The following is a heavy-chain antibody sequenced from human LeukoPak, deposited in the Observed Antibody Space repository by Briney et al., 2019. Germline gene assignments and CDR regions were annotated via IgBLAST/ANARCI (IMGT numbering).Heavy chain of an antibody. CDR1: GGSISSYY. V-gene: IGHV4-59*01. CDR2: IYYSGST. D-gene: IGHD3-9*01. CDR3: AREKVDRGHYDILTGYYPYYYYGMDV. J-gene: IGHJ6*02. Sequence: PSETLSLTCTASGGSISSYYWSWIRQPPGKGLEWIGYIYYSGSTNYNPSLKSRVTISVDTSKNQFSLKLSSVTAADTAVYYCAREKVDRGHYDILTGYYPYYYYGMDVWGQGTTVTVSS.